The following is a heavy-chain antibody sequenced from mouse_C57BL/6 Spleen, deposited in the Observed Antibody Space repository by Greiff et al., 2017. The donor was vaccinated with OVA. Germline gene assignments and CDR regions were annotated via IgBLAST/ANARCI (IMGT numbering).Heavy chain of an antibody. CDR1: GYAFSSSW. Sequence: QVHVKQSGPELVKPGASVKISCKASGYAFSSSWMNWVKQRPGKGLEWIGRIYPGDGDTNYNGKFKGKATLTADKSSSTAYMQLSSLTSEDSAVYFCARKGLDSPFDYWGQGTTLTVSS. D-gene: IGHD3-2*01. V-gene: IGHV1-82*01. CDR2: IYPGDGDT. CDR3: ARKGLDSPFDY. J-gene: IGHJ2*01.